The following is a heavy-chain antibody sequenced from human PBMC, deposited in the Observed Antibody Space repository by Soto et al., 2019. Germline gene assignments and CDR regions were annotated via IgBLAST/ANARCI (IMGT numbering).Heavy chain of an antibody. CDR3: ARATKRFNSEFDF. D-gene: IGHD4-4*01. CDR1: WYSCSRNGGS. Sequence: QTLXLTGGISWYSCSRNGGSCKFIRQSPSRGLEWLGRTYYRSSWYSDYAPSVKSRITVNPDTSQNQFSLQLNSVTTEDKAIYYCARATKRFNSEFDFWGQGTLVTVSS. CDR2: TYYRSSWYS. J-gene: IGHJ4*02. V-gene: IGHV6-1*01.